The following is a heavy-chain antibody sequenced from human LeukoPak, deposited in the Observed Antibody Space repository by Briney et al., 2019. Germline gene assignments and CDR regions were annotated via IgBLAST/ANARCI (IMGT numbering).Heavy chain of an antibody. CDR3: ARDLAPYDSSGQYYLRIDYYYAMDV. CDR2: ISEYENNK. CDR1: GFTFRNHA. J-gene: IGHJ6*02. V-gene: IGHV3-30-3*01. Sequence: PGGSLTLSCAASGFTFRNHAMHWVRQAPGKGLEGVTVISEYENNKFYVDSVKGRFTISRYNSKNTLYLQMNSLRAEDTAVYYCARDLAPYDSSGQYYLRIDYYYAMDVWGQGTTVIVSS. D-gene: IGHD3-22*01.